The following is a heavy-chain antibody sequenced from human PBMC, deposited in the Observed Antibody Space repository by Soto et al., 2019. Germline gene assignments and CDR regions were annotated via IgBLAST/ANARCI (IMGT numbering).Heavy chain of an antibody. Sequence: QLVVSGGGLVQPGGSLRLSCAASGFTVSSNYMSWVRQAPGKGLEWVSVIYSGGSTFYADSVKGRFTISRDNSKNTLYLQMNSLRAEDTAVYYCASEDGYNARFDYWGQGTLVTVSS. CDR3: ASEDGYNARFDY. CDR1: GFTVSSNY. D-gene: IGHD5-12*01. CDR2: IYSGGST. V-gene: IGHV3-66*01. J-gene: IGHJ4*02.